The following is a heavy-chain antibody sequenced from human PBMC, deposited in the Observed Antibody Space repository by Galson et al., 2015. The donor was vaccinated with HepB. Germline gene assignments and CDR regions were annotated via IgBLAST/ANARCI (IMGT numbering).Heavy chain of an antibody. CDR2: INPNSGGT. D-gene: IGHD3-3*01. CDR1: ADTFSGYY. CDR3: ARVDASIFGEALDY. Sequence: SVKVSCKASADTFSGYYLHWVRQAPGQGLEWMGWINPNSGGTKYAQNFQGRVTMTRDTSITTVYMELNSLTFDDTAVYYCARVDASIFGEALDYWGQGTLVTVSS. J-gene: IGHJ4*02. V-gene: IGHV1-2*02.